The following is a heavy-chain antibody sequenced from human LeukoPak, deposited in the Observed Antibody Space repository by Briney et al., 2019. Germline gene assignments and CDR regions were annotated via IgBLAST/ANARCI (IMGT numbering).Heavy chain of an antibody. J-gene: IGHJ3*02. CDR3: ARDLRTIFGVVTTFPTVDAFDI. CDR2: VNPSGGST. V-gene: IGHV1-46*01. D-gene: IGHD3-3*01. CDR1: GYTFTSYY. Sequence: ASVKVSCKASGYTFTSYYMHWVRQAPGQGLEWMGIVNPSGGSTSYAQKFQGRVTMTRDMSTSTVYMGLSSLRSEDTAVYYCARDLRTIFGVVTTFPTVDAFDIWGQGTMVTVSS.